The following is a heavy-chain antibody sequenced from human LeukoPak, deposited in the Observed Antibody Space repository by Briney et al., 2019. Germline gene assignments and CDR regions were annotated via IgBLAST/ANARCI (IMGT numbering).Heavy chain of an antibody. CDR2: IYYSGGT. Sequence: SETLSLTCTVSGGSISSSSYYWDWIRQPPGKGLEWIGSIYYSGGTYYNPSLKSRVTISVDTSKYQFSLRLSSVTAADTAFYYCARDRGVSGFDYWGQGTLVTVSS. V-gene: IGHV4-39*07. D-gene: IGHD6-13*01. J-gene: IGHJ4*02. CDR3: ARDRGVSGFDY. CDR1: GGSISSSSYY.